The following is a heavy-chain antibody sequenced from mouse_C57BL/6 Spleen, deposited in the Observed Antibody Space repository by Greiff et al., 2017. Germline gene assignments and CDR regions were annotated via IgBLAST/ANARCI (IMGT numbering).Heavy chain of an antibody. CDR3: ASSGYDEDYYFDY. V-gene: IGHV1-81*01. CDR2: IYPRSGNT. Sequence: LVESGAELARPGASVKLSCKASGYTFTSYGISWVKQRTGQGLEWIGEIYPRSGNTYYNEKFKGKATLTADKSSSTAYMELRSLTSEDSAVYFCASSGYDEDYYFDYWGQGTTLTVSS. J-gene: IGHJ2*01. D-gene: IGHD2-2*01. CDR1: GYTFTSYG.